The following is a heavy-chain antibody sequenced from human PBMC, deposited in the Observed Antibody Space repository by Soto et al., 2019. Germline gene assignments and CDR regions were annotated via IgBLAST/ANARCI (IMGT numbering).Heavy chain of an antibody. CDR1: GGSIISSSYY. CDR2: IYYSGST. J-gene: IGHJ6*02. Sequence: SETLSLTCTVSGGSIISSSYYWGWIRQPPGKGLEWIGSIYYSGSTYYNPSLKSRVTISVDTSKNQFSLKLSSVTAADTAVYYCARHYYGSGSYSPYYYYYGMDVWGQGTTVTVSS. D-gene: IGHD3-10*01. V-gene: IGHV4-39*01. CDR3: ARHYYGSGSYSPYYYYYGMDV.